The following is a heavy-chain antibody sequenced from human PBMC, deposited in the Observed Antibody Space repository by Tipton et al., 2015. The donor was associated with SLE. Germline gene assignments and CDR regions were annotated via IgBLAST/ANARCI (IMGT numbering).Heavy chain of an antibody. V-gene: IGHV1-8*01. CDR1: GYTFTSYD. CDR2: TNPNSGNT. CDR3: ARGEPPPASFFGC. D-gene: IGHD2-2*01. Sequence: QLVQSGAEVKKPGASGKVSCKASGYTFTSYDINWVRQATGQGLEWMGWTNPNSGNTGYAQKFQGRVTMTRSTSISTAYMELSSLRSEDTAVYYCARGEPPPASFFGCWGQGTLVTVSS. J-gene: IGHJ4*02.